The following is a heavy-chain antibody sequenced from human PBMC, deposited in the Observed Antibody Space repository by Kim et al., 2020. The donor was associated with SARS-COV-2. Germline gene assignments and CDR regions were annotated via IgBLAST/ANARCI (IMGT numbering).Heavy chain of an antibody. D-gene: IGHD3-9*01. CDR2: IYTSGST. J-gene: IGHJ6*02. Sequence: SETLSLTCTVSGGSISSGSYYWSWIRQPAGKGLEWIGRIYTSGSTNYNPSLKSRVTISVDTSKNQFSLKLSSVTAADTAVYYCARDRAPPILSLRDFDWLAVPHGMDVWGQGTTVTVSS. CDR3: ARDRAPPILSLRDFDWLAVPHGMDV. V-gene: IGHV4-61*02. CDR1: GGSISSGSYY.